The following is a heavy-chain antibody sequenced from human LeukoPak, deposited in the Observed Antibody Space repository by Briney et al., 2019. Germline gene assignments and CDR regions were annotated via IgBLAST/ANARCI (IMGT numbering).Heavy chain of an antibody. D-gene: IGHD3-22*01. Sequence: SVKVSCKASGGTFSSYAISWVRQAPGQGLEWMGGIIPIFGTANYAQKFQGRVTITADESTSTAYMELSSLRSEDTAVYYCARDYYDSSGYEPEYYFDYWGQGTLVTVSS. V-gene: IGHV1-69*13. CDR3: ARDYYDSSGYEPEYYFDY. CDR2: IIPIFGTA. J-gene: IGHJ4*02. CDR1: GGTFSSYA.